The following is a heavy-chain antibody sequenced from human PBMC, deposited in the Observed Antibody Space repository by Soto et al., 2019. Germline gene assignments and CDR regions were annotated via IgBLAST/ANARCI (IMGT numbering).Heavy chain of an antibody. CDR3: ARSVVTSD. V-gene: IGHV3-48*03. D-gene: IGHD2-21*02. Sequence: GGSLRLSCAASGFTFSSFEMIWVRQAPGKGLEWISYISDSGRTMYYADSVKGRFTISRDNAKNSLYLQMNSLRVEDTALYYCARSVVTSDWGQGTLVAVSS. CDR2: ISDSGRTM. J-gene: IGHJ4*02. CDR1: GFTFSSFE.